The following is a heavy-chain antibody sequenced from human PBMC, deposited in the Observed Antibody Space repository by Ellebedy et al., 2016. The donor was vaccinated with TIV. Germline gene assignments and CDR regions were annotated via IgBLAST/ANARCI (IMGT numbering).Heavy chain of an antibody. CDR2: ISGSGLST. CDR3: AKEAFTGIAVAGAFDY. D-gene: IGHD6-19*01. CDR1: GFPFSSYA. Sequence: GESLKISCAASGFPFSSYAMRWVRQAPGKGLEWVSAISGSGLSTYYTDSVKGRFTISRDNSKNTLFLQMNNVRAGDTARYYCAKEAFTGIAVAGAFDYWGQGALVTVSS. V-gene: IGHV3-23*01. J-gene: IGHJ4*02.